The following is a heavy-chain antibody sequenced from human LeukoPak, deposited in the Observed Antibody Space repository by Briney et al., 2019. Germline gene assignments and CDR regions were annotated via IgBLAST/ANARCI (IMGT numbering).Heavy chain of an antibody. CDR3: ARGLHGGKGGYNY. Sequence: SETLSLTCTASGVSISSYYWSWIRQPPGKGLEWIGYIYYSGSTNYNPSLKSRVTISVDTSKNQFSLKLSSVTAADTAVYYCARGLHGGKGGYNYWGQGTLVTVSS. V-gene: IGHV4-59*01. D-gene: IGHD4-23*01. CDR1: GVSISSYY. CDR2: IYYSGST. J-gene: IGHJ4*02.